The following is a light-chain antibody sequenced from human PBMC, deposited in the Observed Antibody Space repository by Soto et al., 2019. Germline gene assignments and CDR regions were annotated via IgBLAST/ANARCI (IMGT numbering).Light chain of an antibody. V-gene: IGLV2-14*01. CDR3: TLV. CDR2: EVS. J-gene: IGLJ1*01. CDR1: SSDVGGYNY. Sequence: QLVLTQPASVSGSPGQSITISCTGTSSDVGGYNYVSWYQQHPGKAPKLMIYEVSSRPSGVSNRFSGSKSGNTASLTISGLQAEDEAASSSTLVFGTGTKVTVL.